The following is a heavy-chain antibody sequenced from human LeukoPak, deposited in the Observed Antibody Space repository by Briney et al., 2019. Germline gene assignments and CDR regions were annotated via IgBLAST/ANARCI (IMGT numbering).Heavy chain of an antibody. D-gene: IGHD3-10*01. Sequence: SVKVSYKASGYTFSSYVINWVRQATGQGVEWMGWMNPNSGNAGYAQKFQGRVTMTRNTSISTAYMELSSLRSEDTAVYYCARGQKSALTYGSGTYAYYFDYWGQGTLVTVSS. J-gene: IGHJ4*02. CDR3: ARGQKSALTYGSGTYAYYFDY. CDR2: MNPNSGNA. CDR1: GYTFSSYV. V-gene: IGHV1-8*01.